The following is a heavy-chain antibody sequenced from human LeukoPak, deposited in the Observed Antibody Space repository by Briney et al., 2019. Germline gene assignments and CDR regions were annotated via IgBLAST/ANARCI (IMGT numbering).Heavy chain of an antibody. J-gene: IGHJ5*02. D-gene: IGHD2-2*01. Sequence: PSETPSLTCAVYGGSFSGYYWSWIRQPPGKGLEWIGEINHSGSTNYNPSLKSRVTISVDTSKNQCSLKLSSVTAADTAVYYCARGSPPYCSSTSCYSWFDPWGQGTLVTVSS. CDR2: INHSGST. CDR3: ARGSPPYCSSTSCYSWFDP. CDR1: GGSFSGYY. V-gene: IGHV4-34*01.